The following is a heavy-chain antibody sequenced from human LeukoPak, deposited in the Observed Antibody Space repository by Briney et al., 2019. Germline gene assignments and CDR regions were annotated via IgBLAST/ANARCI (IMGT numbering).Heavy chain of an antibody. CDR1: GGSFSGYY. D-gene: IGHD2-2*01. Sequence: SETLSLTCAVYGGSFSGYYWSWIRQPPGTGLEWIGEINHSGSTNYNPSLKSRVTISVDTSKNQFSLKLSSVTAADTAVYYCARGRGCSSTSCHFDYWGQGTLVTVSS. CDR3: ARGRGCSSTSCHFDY. CDR2: INHSGST. V-gene: IGHV4-34*01. J-gene: IGHJ4*02.